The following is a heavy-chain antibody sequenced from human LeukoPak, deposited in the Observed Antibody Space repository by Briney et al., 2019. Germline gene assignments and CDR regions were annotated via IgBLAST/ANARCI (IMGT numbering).Heavy chain of an antibody. V-gene: IGHV4-4*07. J-gene: IGHJ3*02. D-gene: IGHD3-10*01. CDR3: ARDHYYYASGSYAFDI. CDR2: IYTSGGT. CDR1: GGSISSYY. Sequence: SETLSLTCTVSGGSISSYYWSWIRQPAGKGLEWIGRIYTSGGTNYNPSLKSRVTMSVDTSKNQFSLKLTSVTAADTAVYYCARDHYYYASGSYAFDIWGQGTMVTVSS.